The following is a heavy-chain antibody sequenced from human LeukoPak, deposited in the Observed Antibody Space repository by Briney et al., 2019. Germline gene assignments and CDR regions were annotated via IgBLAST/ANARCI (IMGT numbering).Heavy chain of an antibody. D-gene: IGHD6-13*01. V-gene: IGHV1-18*01. Sequence: ASAKVSCKASGYIFFSFGISWVRQAPGQGLEWMGWISGDTGNTNYAQELQGRVTMTTDTSTSTAYMELRSLRSDDTAVYYCARDDSSLSDYWGQGTLVTVSS. CDR2: ISGDTGNT. CDR3: ARDDSSLSDY. CDR1: GYIFFSFG. J-gene: IGHJ4*02.